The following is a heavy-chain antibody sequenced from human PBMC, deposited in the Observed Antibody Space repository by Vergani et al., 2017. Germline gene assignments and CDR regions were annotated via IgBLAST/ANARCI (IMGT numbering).Heavy chain of an antibody. CDR2: ISYSGST. CDR3: ARGFVGIPAPFDY. D-gene: IGHD2-2*01. V-gene: IGHV4-61*10. CDR1: GGSVSSGSYY. J-gene: IGHJ4*02. Sequence: QVQLQESGPGLVKPSETLSLTCTVSGGSVSSGSYYWTWIRQPAGKGLEWIGYISYSGSTNYNPTLKGRVTISVDTSKNQFSLKLNSVTAADTAFYYCARGFVGIPAPFDYWGQGTLVTVSS.